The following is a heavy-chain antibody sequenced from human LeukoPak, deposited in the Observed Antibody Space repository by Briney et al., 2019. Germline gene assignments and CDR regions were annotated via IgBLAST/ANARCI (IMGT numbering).Heavy chain of an antibody. Sequence: ASVKVSCKASGYTFTCYYMHWVRQAPGQGLEWRGWINPNSGGTNYAQKFQGRVTMTRDTSISTAYMELSRLRSDDTAVYYCARDRVIAVAGTLLSYWGQGTLVTVSS. CDR2: INPNSGGT. D-gene: IGHD6-19*01. CDR3: ARDRVIAVAGTLLSY. V-gene: IGHV1-2*02. CDR1: GYTFTCYY. J-gene: IGHJ4*02.